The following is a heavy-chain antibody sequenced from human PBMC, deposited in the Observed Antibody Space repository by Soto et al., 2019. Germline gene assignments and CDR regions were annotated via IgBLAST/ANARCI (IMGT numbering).Heavy chain of an antibody. CDR1: GGTFSSYA. J-gene: IGHJ6*02. CDR2: IIPIFGTA. V-gene: IGHV1-69*13. CDR3: ARTTAPPHGMDV. D-gene: IGHD5-18*01. Sequence: ASVKVSCKASGGTFSSYAISWVRQAPGQGLEWMGGIIPIFGTANYAQKFQGRVTITADESTSTAYMELSSLRSEDTAVYYCARTTAPPHGMDVWGQGTTVTVSS.